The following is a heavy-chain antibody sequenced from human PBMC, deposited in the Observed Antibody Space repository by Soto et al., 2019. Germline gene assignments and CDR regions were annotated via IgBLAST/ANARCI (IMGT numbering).Heavy chain of an antibody. CDR1: GYIFTSYT. CDR2: VSAYTGET. D-gene: IGHD1-7*01. J-gene: IGHJ3*02. Sequence: QVQLVQSGPEVKKPGASVKLSCKASGYIFTSYTVTWERQAPGQGLEWMGWVSAYTGETQYAQRFHGTVTMTTNTSTSTAYMEMRSLKSDDTAVYYCARGGNWNYVGAFDIWGQGTMVTVSS. V-gene: IGHV1-18*04. CDR3: ARGGNWNYVGAFDI.